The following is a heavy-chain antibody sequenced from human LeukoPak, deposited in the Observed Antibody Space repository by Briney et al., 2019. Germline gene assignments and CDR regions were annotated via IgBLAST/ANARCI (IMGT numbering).Heavy chain of an antibody. CDR1: GDSFSSNSAA. Sequence: TLSLPCAISGDSFSSNSAAWNWIRQSPSRGLEWLGRTYYRSKWSNDYAVSVKSRITINPDTSKNQFSLQLNPVTPEDTAVYYCAREVLRFLEWSDAFDIWGQGTMVTVSS. J-gene: IGHJ3*02. CDR3: AREVLRFLEWSDAFDI. V-gene: IGHV6-1*01. CDR2: TYYRSKWSN. D-gene: IGHD3-3*01.